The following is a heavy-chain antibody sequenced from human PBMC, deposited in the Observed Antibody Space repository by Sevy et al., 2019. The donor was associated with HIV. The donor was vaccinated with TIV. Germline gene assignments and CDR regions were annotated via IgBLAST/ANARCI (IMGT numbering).Heavy chain of an antibody. CDR3: AKDTTQAGAGNWFDP. CDR1: GFTFSSYA. CDR2: ISGSGGST. Sequence: GGSLRLSCAASGFTFSSYAMSWVRQAPGKGLEWVSAISGSGGSTYYAGSVKGRFTISRDNSKNTLYMQMNSLRAEDTVVYYCAKDTTQAGAGNWFDPWGQGTLVTVSS. D-gene: IGHD6-19*01. V-gene: IGHV3-23*01. J-gene: IGHJ5*02.